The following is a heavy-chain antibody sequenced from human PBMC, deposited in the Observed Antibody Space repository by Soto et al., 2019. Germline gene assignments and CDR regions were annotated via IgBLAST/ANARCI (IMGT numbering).Heavy chain of an antibody. CDR2: IYYSGIT. CDR3: ARDESLWWFDL. V-gene: IGHV4-59*01. J-gene: IGHJ2*01. CDR1: GGSISSSY. Sequence: QVQLQESGPGLLKPSETLSLTCTVSGGSISSSYWSWIRQPPGEGLAWIGYIYYSGITTYNPSLKSRVTISIDTSKNQFSLKLSSVTAADTAVYFCARDESLWWFDLWGRGTLVTVSS.